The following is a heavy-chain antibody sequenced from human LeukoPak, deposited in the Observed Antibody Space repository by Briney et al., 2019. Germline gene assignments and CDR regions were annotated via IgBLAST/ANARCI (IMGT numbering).Heavy chain of an antibody. CDR1: GGSISSYF. Sequence: SETLSLTCAVSGGSISSYFWSWIRQPPAKGLEWIAYIYYSGSTNYNPSLKGRVTISVDTSRNQFSLKLSSVTAADTAVYYCARGVPTSYYYESAAYYFDYWGQGTLVTVSS. D-gene: IGHD3-22*01. V-gene: IGHV4-59*01. CDR2: IYYSGST. J-gene: IGHJ4*02. CDR3: ARGVPTSYYYESAAYYFDY.